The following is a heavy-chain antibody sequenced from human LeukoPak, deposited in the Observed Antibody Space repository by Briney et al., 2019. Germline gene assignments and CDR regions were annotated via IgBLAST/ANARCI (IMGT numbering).Heavy chain of an antibody. CDR3: AKDGSGSYYNDGEDWFDP. CDR2: ISYDGSNK. D-gene: IGHD3-10*01. V-gene: IGHV3-30*18. J-gene: IGHJ5*02. Sequence: GGSLRLSCAASGFTFSSYGMHWVRQAPGKGLEWVAVISYDGSNKYYAGSVKGRFTISRDNSKNTLYLQMNSLRAEDTAVYYCAKDGSGSYYNDGEDWFDPWGQGTLVTVSS. CDR1: GFTFSSYG.